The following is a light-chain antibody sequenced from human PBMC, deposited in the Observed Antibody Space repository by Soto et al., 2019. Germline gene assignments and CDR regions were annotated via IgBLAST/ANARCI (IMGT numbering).Light chain of an antibody. J-gene: IGLJ1*01. V-gene: IGLV2-14*01. CDR2: EVS. Sequence: QSALTQPASVSGSPGQSITISCTGTISDVGGYNYVSWYQQHPGKAPKLMIYEVSNRPSGVSNRFSGSKSGNTASLTISGLQAEDEADYYCSSYTSSSTIIYVFGTGTKVTVL. CDR1: ISDVGGYNY. CDR3: SSYTSSSTIIYV.